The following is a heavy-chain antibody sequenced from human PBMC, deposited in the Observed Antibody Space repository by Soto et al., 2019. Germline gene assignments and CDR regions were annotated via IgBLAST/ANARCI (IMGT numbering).Heavy chain of an antibody. CDR2: IYYSGST. CDR3: ARDTYYDFWSGTRGMDV. J-gene: IGHJ6*02. Sequence: SETLSLTCTVSGGSVSSGSYYWSWIRQLPGKGLEWIGYIYYSGSTNYNPSLKSRVTISVDTSKNQFSLKLSSVTAADTAVYYCARDTYYDFWSGTRGMDVWGQGTTVTVSS. CDR1: GGSVSSGSYY. D-gene: IGHD3-3*01. V-gene: IGHV4-61*01.